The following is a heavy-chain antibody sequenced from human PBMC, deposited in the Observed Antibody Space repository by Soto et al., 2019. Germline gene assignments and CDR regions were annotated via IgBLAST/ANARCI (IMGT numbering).Heavy chain of an antibody. D-gene: IGHD3-9*01. CDR3: ARDYYDILTGYYKSYYYYGMDV. V-gene: IGHV1-18*01. CDR2: ISAYNGNT. Sequence: QVQLVQSGAEVKKPGASVKVSCKASGYTFTSYGISWVRQAPGQGLEWMGWISAYNGNTNYAQKLQGRVTMTTDTSTSTAYMELRSLRSDYTAVYYCARDYYDILTGYYKSYYYYGMDVWGQGTTVTVSS. CDR1: GYTFTSYG. J-gene: IGHJ6*02.